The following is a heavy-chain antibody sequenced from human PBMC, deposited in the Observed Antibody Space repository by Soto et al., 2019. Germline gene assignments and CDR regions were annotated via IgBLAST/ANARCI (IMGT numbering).Heavy chain of an antibody. CDR1: GGSFSGYY. Sequence: SETLSLTCAVYGGSFSGYYWSWIRQPPGKGLDWIGEINHSGSTNYNPSLKSRVTISVDTSKNQFSLKLSSVTAADTAVYYCARVIVVVPAGYYYYYYYMDVWGKGTTVTVSS. D-gene: IGHD2-2*01. J-gene: IGHJ6*03. V-gene: IGHV4-34*01. CDR3: ARVIVVVPAGYYYYYYYMDV. CDR2: INHSGST.